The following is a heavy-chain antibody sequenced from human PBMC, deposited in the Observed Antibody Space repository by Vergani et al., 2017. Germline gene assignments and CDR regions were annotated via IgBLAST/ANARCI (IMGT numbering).Heavy chain of an antibody. D-gene: IGHD4-17*01. J-gene: IGHJ3*02. Sequence: QVQLQQWGAGLLKPSETLSLTCAVYGCSFSGYYWSWIRQPPGKGMGWIGYIYYSGSTNYNPSLKSRVTISVDTSKNQFSLKLSSVTAADTAVYYCARDPRYYGDSAFDIWGQGTMVTVSS. V-gene: IGHV4-34*11. CDR3: ARDPRYYGDSAFDI. CDR1: GCSFSGYY. CDR2: IYYSGST.